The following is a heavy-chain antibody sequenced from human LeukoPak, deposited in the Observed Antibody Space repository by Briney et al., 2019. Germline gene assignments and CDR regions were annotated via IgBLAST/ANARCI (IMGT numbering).Heavy chain of an antibody. CDR3: AIRGYCSSTSCWRAYYGMDV. Sequence: PGRSLRLSCAASGFTFSSYGMHWVCQAPGKGLEWVAVISYDGSNKYYADSVKGRFTISRDNSKNTLYLQMNSLRAEDTAVYYCAIRGYCSSTSCWRAYYGMDVWGQGTTVTVSS. CDR2: ISYDGSNK. J-gene: IGHJ6*02. V-gene: IGHV3-30*03. CDR1: GFTFSSYG. D-gene: IGHD2-2*01.